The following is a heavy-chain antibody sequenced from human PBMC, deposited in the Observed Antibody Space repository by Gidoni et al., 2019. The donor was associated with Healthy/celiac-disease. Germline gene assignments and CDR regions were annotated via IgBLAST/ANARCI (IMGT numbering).Heavy chain of an antibody. Sequence: EVQLLESGGGLVQPGGSLRLSCAASGFTFSSYAMSWVRQAPGKGLEWVSAISGSGGSTYYADSVKGRFTISRDNSKNTLYLQMNSLRAEDTAVYYCAKDQGYSNGYYYYYYGMDVWGQGTTVTVSS. D-gene: IGHD4-4*01. CDR1: GFTFSSYA. V-gene: IGHV3-23*01. J-gene: IGHJ6*02. CDR3: AKDQGYSNGYYYYYYGMDV. CDR2: ISGSGGST.